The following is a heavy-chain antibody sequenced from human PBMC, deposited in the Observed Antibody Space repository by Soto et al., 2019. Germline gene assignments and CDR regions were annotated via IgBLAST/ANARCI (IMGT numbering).Heavy chain of an antibody. CDR2: INPSGGST. V-gene: IGHV1-46*01. CDR3: ARREIFRFLERLSLLDY. D-gene: IGHD3-3*01. CDR1: GYTFTSYY. J-gene: IGHJ4*02. Sequence: ASVKVSCKASGYTFTSYYMHWVRQAPGQGLEWMGIINPSGGSTSYAQKFQGRVTMTRDTSTSTVYMELSSLRSEDTAVYYCARREIFRFLERLSLLDYWGQGTLVTVSS.